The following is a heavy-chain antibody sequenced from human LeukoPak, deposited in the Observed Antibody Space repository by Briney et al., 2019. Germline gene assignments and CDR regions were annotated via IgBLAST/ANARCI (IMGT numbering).Heavy chain of an antibody. CDR2: IYHSGST. CDR3: ARAKYGAARPKSNWFDP. J-gene: IGHJ5*02. CDR1: GGSISSYY. Sequence: SETLSLTCTVSGGSISSYYWSWIRQPPGKGLEWIGYIYHSGSTYYNPSLKSRVTISVDRSKNQFSLKLSSVTAADTAVYYCARAKYGAARPKSNWFDPWGQGTLVTVSS. V-gene: IGHV4-59*12. D-gene: IGHD6-6*01.